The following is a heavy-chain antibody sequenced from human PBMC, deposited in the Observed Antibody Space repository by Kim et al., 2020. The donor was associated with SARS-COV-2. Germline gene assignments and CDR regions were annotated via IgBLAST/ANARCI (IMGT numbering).Heavy chain of an antibody. Sequence: SVKVSCKASGGTFSSYAISWVRQAPGQGLEWMGGIIPIFGTANYAQKFQGRVTITADESTSTAYMELSSLRSEDTAVYYCARGGITMVRGVPSVWFDPWGQGTLVTVSS. V-gene: IGHV1-69*13. CDR3: ARGGITMVRGVPSVWFDP. D-gene: IGHD3-10*01. CDR1: GGTFSSYA. CDR2: IIPIFGTA. J-gene: IGHJ5*02.